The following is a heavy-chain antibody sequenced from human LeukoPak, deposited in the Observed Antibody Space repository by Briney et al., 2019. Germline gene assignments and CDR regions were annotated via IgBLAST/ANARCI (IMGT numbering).Heavy chain of an antibody. Sequence: SVKVSCKASGGTFSSYAISWVRQAPGQGLEWMGGIIPIFGTANHAQKFQGRVTITAGESTSTAYMELSSLRSEDTAVYYCARDDYDDPYYYGMDVWGQGTTVTVSS. CDR1: GGTFSSYA. D-gene: IGHD4-17*01. J-gene: IGHJ6*02. V-gene: IGHV1-69*13. CDR2: IIPIFGTA. CDR3: ARDDYDDPYYYGMDV.